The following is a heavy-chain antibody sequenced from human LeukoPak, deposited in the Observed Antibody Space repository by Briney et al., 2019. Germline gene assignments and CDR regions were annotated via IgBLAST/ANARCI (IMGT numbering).Heavy chain of an antibody. CDR2: IKEDGSEK. Sequence: GGSLRLSCAASGFMFSSYEMSWVRQAPGKGLEWVADIKEDGSEKSYVDSVKGRFTISRDNAKNSIYLQMNSLRVEDTAVYYCAKDIVGGGDDYWGQGTLVIVSS. CDR1: GFMFSSYE. V-gene: IGHV3-7*01. D-gene: IGHD2-21*02. J-gene: IGHJ4*02. CDR3: AKDIVGGGDDY.